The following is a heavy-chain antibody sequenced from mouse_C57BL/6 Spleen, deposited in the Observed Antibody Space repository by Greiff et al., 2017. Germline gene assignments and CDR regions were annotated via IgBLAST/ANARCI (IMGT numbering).Heavy chain of an antibody. CDR3: ARSVSSYYFDY. CDR2: IDPSDSYT. J-gene: IGHJ2*01. Sequence: QVQLQQPGAELVMPGASVKLSCKASGYTFTSYWMHWVKQRPGQGLEWFGEIDPSDSYTNYNQKFKGKSTLTVDKSSSTAYMQLSSLTSEDSAVYYCARSVSSYYFDYWGQGTTLTVSS. V-gene: IGHV1-69*01. D-gene: IGHD1-3*01. CDR1: GYTFTSYW.